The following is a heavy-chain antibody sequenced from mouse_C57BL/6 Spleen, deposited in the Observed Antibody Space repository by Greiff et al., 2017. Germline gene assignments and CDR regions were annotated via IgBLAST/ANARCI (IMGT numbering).Heavy chain of an antibody. CDR2: INPGSGGS. V-gene: IGHV1-54*01. CDR3: ARSPDVGYAMDY. Sequence: QVQLQQSGAELVRPGTSVKVSCKASGYAFTNYLIEWVKQRPGQGLEWIGVINPGSGGSNYNEKFKGKATLTADKSSSTAYMQLSSLTSEDSAVYFCARSPDVGYAMDYWGQGTSVTVSS. J-gene: IGHJ4*01. CDR1: GYAFTNYL.